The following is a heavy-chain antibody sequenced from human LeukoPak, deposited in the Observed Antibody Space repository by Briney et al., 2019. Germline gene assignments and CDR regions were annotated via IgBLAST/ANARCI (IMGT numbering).Heavy chain of an antibody. V-gene: IGHV3-33*08. CDR2: IWYDGSKK. CDR1: GFTFSRYG. D-gene: IGHD2-15*01. J-gene: IGHJ6*02. Sequence: GGSLRLSCAASGFTFSRYGMHWVREAPGKGVEWVADIWYDGSKKYYADSVKGRFTISRENTKKTLYLQRNRVREEETAVYYCAGPDCSGGSCYSAYYYYYGMDVWGQGTTVTVSS. CDR3: AGPDCSGGSCYSAYYYYYGMDV.